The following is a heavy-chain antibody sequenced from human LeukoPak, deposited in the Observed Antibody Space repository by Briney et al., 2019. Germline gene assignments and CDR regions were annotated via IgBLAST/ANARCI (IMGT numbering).Heavy chain of an antibody. D-gene: IGHD5-12*01. CDR3: ARGPSGYHNT. Sequence: GGTLRLSCAASGFTFSSYGMSWVRQAPGKGLEWVSSISGSGGSTYYADSVKGRFTISRDNSKNTLYLQMNSLRAEDTAVYYCARGPSGYHNTGGQGTLVTVSS. V-gene: IGHV3-23*01. J-gene: IGHJ4*02. CDR2: ISGSGGST. CDR1: GFTFSSYG.